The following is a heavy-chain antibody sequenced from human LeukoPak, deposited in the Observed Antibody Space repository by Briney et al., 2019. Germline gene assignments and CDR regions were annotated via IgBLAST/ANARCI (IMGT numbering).Heavy chain of an antibody. D-gene: IGHD3-3*01. V-gene: IGHV3-30*02. CDR3: AKDRSITIFGVVTGGGFDY. Sequence: GGSLRLSCAASRFTFSSYGMHWVRQAPGKGLEWVAFIRFDGSNKYYADSVKGRFTISRDNSKNTLYLQMNSLRAEDTAVYYCAKDRSITIFGVVTGGGFDYWGQGTLVTVSS. J-gene: IGHJ4*02. CDR2: IRFDGSNK. CDR1: RFTFSSYG.